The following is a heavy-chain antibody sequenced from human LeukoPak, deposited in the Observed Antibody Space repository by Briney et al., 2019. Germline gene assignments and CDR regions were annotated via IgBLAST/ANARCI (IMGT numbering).Heavy chain of an antibody. CDR3: ARGSGGQLPVDY. J-gene: IGHJ4*02. V-gene: IGHV4-34*01. CDR1: GGSDSGYY. Sequence: PSETLSLTCAVYGGSDSGYYWSWIRQPPGKGLEWIGEINHSGSTNYNPSLKSRVTISVDTSKNQISLKLSSVTAADTAVYYCARGSGGQLPVDYWGQGTLVTVSS. CDR2: INHSGST. D-gene: IGHD1-26*01.